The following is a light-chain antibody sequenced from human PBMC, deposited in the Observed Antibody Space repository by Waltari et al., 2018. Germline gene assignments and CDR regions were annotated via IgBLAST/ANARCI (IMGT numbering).Light chain of an antibody. CDR3: CSYAGGNTLI. V-gene: IGLV2-23*01. CDR2: EDN. CDR1: SSHGGSYQL. Sequence: QSALPHPASVSGSPGQSTPLSFPRSSSHGGSYQLGAWYQQHPDKAPKLIIFEDNKRPSGVSNRFSGPKSGNTASLTISGLQAEDEADYHCCSYAGGNTLIFGGGTKLTVL. J-gene: IGLJ2*01.